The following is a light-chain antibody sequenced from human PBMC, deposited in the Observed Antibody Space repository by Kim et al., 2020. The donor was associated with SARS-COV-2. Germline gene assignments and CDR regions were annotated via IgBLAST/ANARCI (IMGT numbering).Light chain of an antibody. V-gene: IGLV2-14*01. J-gene: IGLJ2*01. CDR2: DVS. CDR3: SSYTSSSTS. CDR1: SSDVGGYNY. Sequence: QSALTQPASVSGSPGQSITISCTGTSSDVGGYNYVSWYQQHPGKAPKLMIYDVSKRPSGVSNRFSGSKSGNTASLTISGLQAEDEADYYCSSYTSSSTSFGEGTQLTVL.